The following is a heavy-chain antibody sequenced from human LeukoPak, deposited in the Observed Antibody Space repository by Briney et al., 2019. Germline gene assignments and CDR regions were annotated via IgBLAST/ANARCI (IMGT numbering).Heavy chain of an antibody. CDR1: GFTFSNYA. Sequence: PGGSLRPSCAASGFTFSNYAMIWVRQTAGRGLEWVSSISASGGDTYYLDSVTGRFTISRDNSKNTLYLQMNSLRAEDTAVYYCTKDPHAVATPRVYWGQGILVTVSS. CDR3: TKDPHAVATPRVY. D-gene: IGHD2-21*02. J-gene: IGHJ4*02. V-gene: IGHV3-23*01. CDR2: ISASGGDT.